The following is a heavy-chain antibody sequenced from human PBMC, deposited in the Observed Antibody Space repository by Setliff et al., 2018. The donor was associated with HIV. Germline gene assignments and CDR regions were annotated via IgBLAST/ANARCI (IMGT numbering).Heavy chain of an antibody. CDR1: GGSISTYY. V-gene: IGHV4-59*01. Sequence: ETLSLTCTVSGGSISTYYWSWIRQPPGKGLEWIGYISYSGSTNYNPSLKSRVTLSVKTSKNQFSLKLNSVTAADTAVYYCARDSNAPYFQYWGQGTLVTVSS. J-gene: IGHJ1*01. CDR3: ARDSNAPYFQY. D-gene: IGHD1-1*01. CDR2: ISYSGST.